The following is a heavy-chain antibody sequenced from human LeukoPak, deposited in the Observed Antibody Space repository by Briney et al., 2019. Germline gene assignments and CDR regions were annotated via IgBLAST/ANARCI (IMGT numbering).Heavy chain of an antibody. CDR3: ARDHGGNSFDY. CDR2: ISSNGGST. D-gene: IGHD4-23*01. Sequence: GGSLRLSCAASGFTFSSYAMHWVHQAPGKGLEYVSAISSNGGSTYYANSVKGRFTISRDNSKNTLYLQMGSLRAEDMAVYYCARDHGGNSFDYWGQGTLVTVSS. V-gene: IGHV3-64*01. J-gene: IGHJ4*02. CDR1: GFTFSSYA.